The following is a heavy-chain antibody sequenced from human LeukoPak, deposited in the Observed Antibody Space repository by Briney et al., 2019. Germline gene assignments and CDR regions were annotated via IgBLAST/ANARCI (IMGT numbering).Heavy chain of an antibody. CDR2: IYYSGST. CDR1: GGSFSSYY. Sequence: SETLSLTCTVSGGSFSSYYWSWIRQPPGKGLEWIGYIYYSGSTSYNPSLKSRVTISVDTSKNQFSLKLSSVTAADTAVYYCAREGYGSNFYYFDYWGQGTLVTVSS. V-gene: IGHV4-59*01. CDR3: AREGYGSNFYYFDY. D-gene: IGHD6-13*01. J-gene: IGHJ4*02.